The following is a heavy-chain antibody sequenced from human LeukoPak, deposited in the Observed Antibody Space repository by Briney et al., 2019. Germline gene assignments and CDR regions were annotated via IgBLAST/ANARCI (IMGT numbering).Heavy chain of an antibody. CDR3: ARAASTYSSRLDY. V-gene: IGHV3-30-3*01. D-gene: IGHD6-13*01. J-gene: IGHJ4*02. CDR2: ISYDGSNK. CDR1: GFTFSSYA. Sequence: GGSLRLSCAASGFTFSSYAMHWVRRAPGKGLEWVAVISYDGSNKYYADSVKGRFTISRDNSKNTLYLQMNSLRAEDTAVYYCARAASTYSSRLDYWGQGTLVTVSS.